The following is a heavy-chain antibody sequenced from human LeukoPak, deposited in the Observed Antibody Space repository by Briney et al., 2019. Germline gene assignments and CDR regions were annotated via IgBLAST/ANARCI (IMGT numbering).Heavy chain of an antibody. CDR2: IRYDGSNK. J-gene: IGHJ4*02. CDR3: AKDAIAAAGYFDY. CDR1: GFTFSSYG. D-gene: IGHD6-13*01. Sequence: GGSLRLSCAASGFTFSSYGMHWVRQAPGKGLEWVAFIRYDGSNKYYADSVKGRFTISRDNSKNTLYLQMNSLSAEDTAVYYCAKDAIAAAGYFDYWGQGTLVTVSS. V-gene: IGHV3-30*02.